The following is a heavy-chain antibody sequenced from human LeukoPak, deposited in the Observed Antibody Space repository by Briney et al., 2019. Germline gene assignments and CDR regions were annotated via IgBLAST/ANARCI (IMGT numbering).Heavy chain of an antibody. D-gene: IGHD6-13*01. CDR2: ISYDGSNK. CDR3: ARDLVSRTSSWFSDFNF. V-gene: IGHV3-30-3*01. J-gene: IGHJ4*02. CDR1: GFTFSSYA. Sequence: PGGSLRLSCAASGFTFSSYAMNWVRQAPGKGLEWVALISYDGSNKYYADSVKGRFTVSRDNSKNTLYLQINSLRAEDTAVYYCARDLVSRTSSWFSDFNFWGQGTLVTVSS.